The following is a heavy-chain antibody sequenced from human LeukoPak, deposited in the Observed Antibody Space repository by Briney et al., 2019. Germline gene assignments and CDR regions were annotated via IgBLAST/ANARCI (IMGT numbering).Heavy chain of an antibody. Sequence: GGSLRLSCAASGLTFSSHWMHWVRQAPGKGLVWVSHINSDGSWTSYADSVKGRFTISKDNAKNTVYLQMNSLRAEDTAVYYCVSFNETYWGRGTLVTVSS. CDR3: VSFNETY. CDR2: INSDGSWT. CDR1: GLTFSSHW. V-gene: IGHV3-74*01. J-gene: IGHJ4*02.